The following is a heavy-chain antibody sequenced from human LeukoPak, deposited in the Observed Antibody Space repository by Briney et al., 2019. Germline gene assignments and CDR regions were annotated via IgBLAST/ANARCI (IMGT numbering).Heavy chain of an antibody. CDR1: GYTFTSYG. Sequence: ASVKVSCKASGYTFTSYGISWVREAPGQGLEWMGWISAYNGNTNYAQKLQGRVTMTTDTATSTAYMELRSLRSDDTAVYYCARGLIQEVFFDYWGQGTLVTVSS. CDR2: ISAYNGNT. CDR3: ARGLIQEVFFDY. D-gene: IGHD2-21*01. J-gene: IGHJ4*02. V-gene: IGHV1-18*01.